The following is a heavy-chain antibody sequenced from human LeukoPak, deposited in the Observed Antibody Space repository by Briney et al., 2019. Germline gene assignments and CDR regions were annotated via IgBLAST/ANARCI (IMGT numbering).Heavy chain of an antibody. CDR3: ARPGYSYGTNWFDP. V-gene: IGHV4-39*01. J-gene: IGHJ5*02. Sequence: PSETLSLTCTVSGGSISGSTSYWGWIRQPPGKGLEWIGSVYDSGSTYYNPSLKSRVTISVDTSKNQFSLKLSSVTAADTAVYYCARPGYSYGTNWFDPWGQGTLVTVSS. CDR2: VYDSGST. CDR1: GGSISGSTSY. D-gene: IGHD5-18*01.